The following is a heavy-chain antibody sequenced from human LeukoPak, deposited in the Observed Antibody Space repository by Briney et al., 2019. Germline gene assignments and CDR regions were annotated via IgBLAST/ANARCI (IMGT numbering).Heavy chain of an antibody. V-gene: IGHV3-48*01. J-gene: IGHJ5*02. CDR1: GFTFSSYS. CDR2: ISSSSSTI. CDR3: ARDLDDVPTKWFDP. Sequence: GGSLRLSCAASGFTFSSYSMNWVRQAPGKGLEWVSYISSSSSTIYYADSVKGRFTISRDNAKNSLYLQMNSLRAEDTAVYYCARDLDDVPTKWFDPWGQGTLVTVSS. D-gene: IGHD1/OR15-1a*01.